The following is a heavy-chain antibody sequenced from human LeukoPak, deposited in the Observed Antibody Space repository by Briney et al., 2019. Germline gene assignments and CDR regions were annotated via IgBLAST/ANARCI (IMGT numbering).Heavy chain of an antibody. D-gene: IGHD3-10*01. V-gene: IGHV4-34*01. CDR3: ASGGVLTYYYGSGSVDY. CDR1: GGSFSGYY. CDR2: INHSGST. Sequence: SETLSLTCAVYGGSFSGYYWSWIRQPPGKGLEWIGEINHSGSTNYNPSLKSRVTISVGTSKNQFSLKLSSVTAADTAVYYCASGGVLTYYYGSGSVDYWGQGTLVTVSS. J-gene: IGHJ4*02.